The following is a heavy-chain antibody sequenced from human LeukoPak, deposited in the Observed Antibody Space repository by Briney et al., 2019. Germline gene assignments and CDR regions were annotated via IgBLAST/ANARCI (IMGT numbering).Heavy chain of an antibody. J-gene: IGHJ4*02. Sequence: GGSLRLSCAASGFTFSSYSMNWVRQAPGKGLEWVSSISSSSSYIYYADSVKGRFTISRDNAKNSLYLQMNSLRAEDTAVYYCARPIERSRVYYFDYWGQGTLVTVSS. CDR3: ARPIERSRVYYFDY. CDR1: GFTFSSYS. CDR2: ISSSSSYI. D-gene: IGHD5-24*01. V-gene: IGHV3-21*01.